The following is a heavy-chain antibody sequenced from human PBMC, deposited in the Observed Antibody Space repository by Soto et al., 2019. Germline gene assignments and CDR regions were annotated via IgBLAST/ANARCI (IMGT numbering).Heavy chain of an antibody. CDR2: ISYDGSNK. J-gene: IGHJ6*02. Sequence: GGSLRVSCATPGFIFSSYGMHWGRQAPGKGLEWVAVISYDGSNKYYADSVKGRFTISRDNAKNTLYLQMNSLRAEDTAVYYCATFGGVIRGYYYYGMDVWGQGTTVTVSS. CDR1: GFIFSSYG. V-gene: IGHV3-30*03. D-gene: IGHD3-16*02. CDR3: ATFGGVIRGYYYYGMDV.